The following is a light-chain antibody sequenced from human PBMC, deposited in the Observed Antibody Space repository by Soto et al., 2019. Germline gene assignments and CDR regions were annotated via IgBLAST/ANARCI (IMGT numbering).Light chain of an antibody. V-gene: IGLV1-40*01. J-gene: IGLJ2*01. Sequence: QSVLTQPPSVSGAPGQRVTISCTGSSSNIGANYDVHWYQQVPGTAPKLLIYGNNNWPSGVPDRFSGSKSGTSASLAITGLQAEDEADYYCQSYDSSLSGSVVFGGGTKVTVL. CDR2: GNN. CDR3: QSYDSSLSGSVV. CDR1: SSNIGANYD.